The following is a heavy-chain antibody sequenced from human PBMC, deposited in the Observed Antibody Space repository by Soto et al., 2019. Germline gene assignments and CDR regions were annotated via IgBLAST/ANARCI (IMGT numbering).Heavy chain of an antibody. Sequence: SETLSLTCTVSGGSISSYYWSWIRQPPGKXLEWIGYIYYSGSTNYNPSLKSRVTISVDTSKNQFSLKLSSVTAADTAVYYCARDRGLDSCYSEFTCRMDVWGQGTTVTVSS. CDR3: ARDRGLDSCYSEFTCRMDV. V-gene: IGHV4-59*01. D-gene: IGHD2-2*01. CDR2: IYYSGST. J-gene: IGHJ6*02. CDR1: GGSISSYY.